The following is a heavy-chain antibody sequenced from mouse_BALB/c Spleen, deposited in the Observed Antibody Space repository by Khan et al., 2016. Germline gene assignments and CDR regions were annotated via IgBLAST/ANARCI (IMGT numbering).Heavy chain of an antibody. Sequence: EVQLQESGPSLVKPSQTLSLTCSVTGDSITSGYWNWIRKFPGNKLEYMGYISYSGNTYYNPSLNSRISITRDTSKNQYYLQLNSVTTEDTATYXGTRYGYYGSSGGYYWYFDVWGAGTTVTVSS. V-gene: IGHV3-8*02. CDR2: ISYSGNT. J-gene: IGHJ1*01. CDR1: GDSITSGY. CDR3: TRYGYYGSSGGYYWYFDV. D-gene: IGHD1-1*01.